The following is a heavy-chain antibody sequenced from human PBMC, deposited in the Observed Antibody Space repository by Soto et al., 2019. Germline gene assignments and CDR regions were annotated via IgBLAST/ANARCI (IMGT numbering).Heavy chain of an antibody. V-gene: IGHV4-59*08. J-gene: IGHJ3*02. D-gene: IGHD3-10*01. CDR1: GGSISTYY. CDR2: IYYSGST. Sequence: SETLSLTCTVSGGSISTYYWSWVRQPPGKGLEWIGYIYYSGSTNYNPSLKSRVTISVDTSKNQFSLKLSSVTAADTAVYYCARRWGGTFDIWGQGTMVTVSS. CDR3: ARRWGGTFDI.